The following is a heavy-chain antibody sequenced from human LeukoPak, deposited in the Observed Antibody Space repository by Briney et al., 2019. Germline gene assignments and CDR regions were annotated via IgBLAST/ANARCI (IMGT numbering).Heavy chain of an antibody. V-gene: IGHV6-1*01. J-gene: IGHJ6*02. D-gene: IGHD3-10*01. CDR3: TRQMYYYISGTYYSSLDV. CDR1: GDSVSSNGAA. Sequence: SQTLSLTCAISGDSVSSNGAAWTWIRQSPSRGLEWLGRTYYRSKWYNEYAVSVKSRITINPDTSKNQFSLQLNSVTPEDTAVYYCTRQMYYYISGTYYSSLDVWGQGTTVIVSS. CDR2: TYYRSKWYN.